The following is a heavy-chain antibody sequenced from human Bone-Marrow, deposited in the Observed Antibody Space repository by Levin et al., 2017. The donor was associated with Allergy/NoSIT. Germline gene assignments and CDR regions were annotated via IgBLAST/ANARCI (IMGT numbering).Heavy chain of an antibody. Sequence: GGSLRLSCAASGFTFSSYAMHWVRQAPGKGLEWVAVISYDGSNKYYADSVKGRFTISRDNSKNTLYLQMNSLRAEDTAVYYCAREDSSWYLNWFDPWGQGTLVTVSS. CDR1: GFTFSSYA. V-gene: IGHV3-30*04. CDR2: ISYDGSNK. D-gene: IGHD6-13*01. J-gene: IGHJ5*02. CDR3: AREDSSWYLNWFDP.